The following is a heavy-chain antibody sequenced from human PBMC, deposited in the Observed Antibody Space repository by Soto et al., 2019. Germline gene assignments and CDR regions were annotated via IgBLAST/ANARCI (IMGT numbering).Heavy chain of an antibody. V-gene: IGHV3-23*01. CDR1: GFTFSTYA. D-gene: IGHD4-17*01. J-gene: IGHJ3*02. CDR2: LSAGGGST. CDR3: AQPRWYGVFDAYDI. Sequence: GGSLRLSCAASGFTFSTYAMSWVRQAPGKGLEWVSALSAGGGSTYYADSVKGRFTISRDNSMNALYLQMNTLRIEDTAVYYCAQPRWYGVFDAYDIWGQGTMVTVSS.